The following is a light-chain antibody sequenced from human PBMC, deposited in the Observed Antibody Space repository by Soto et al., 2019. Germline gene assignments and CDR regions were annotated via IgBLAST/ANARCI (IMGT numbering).Light chain of an antibody. CDR3: QQYGSSWFT. CDR2: GAS. Sequence: EIVLTQSPGTLSLSPGERATLSCRASQSVSFNYLAWYKQKPGQAPRLLIYGASSRATGIPDRFSGSGSGTDFTLPISRLEPEDFAVYYCQQYGSSWFTFGPGTKVDIK. V-gene: IGKV3-20*01. J-gene: IGKJ3*01. CDR1: QSVSFNY.